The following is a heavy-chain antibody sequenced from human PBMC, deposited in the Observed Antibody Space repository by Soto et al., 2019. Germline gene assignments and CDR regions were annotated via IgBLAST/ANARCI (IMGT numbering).Heavy chain of an antibody. CDR1: GYTFRNFG. J-gene: IGHJ4*02. CDR2: ISAYNANA. V-gene: IGHV1-18*01. Sequence: QIQLLQSGAEVKKPGASVKVTCKASGYTFRNFGISWVRQAPGQGLEWMGWISAYNANANYAQTFQGRLTMTADTSTSTAYMELRSLRSDDTGVYYCARENSYFDYWGQGTLVTVSS. CDR3: ARENSYFDY.